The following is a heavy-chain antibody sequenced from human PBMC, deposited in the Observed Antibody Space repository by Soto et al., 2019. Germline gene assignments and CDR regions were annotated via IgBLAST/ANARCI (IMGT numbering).Heavy chain of an antibody. CDR3: ARAQLRKQQLEGRRFDY. Sequence: QVQLVESGGGVVQPGRSLRLSCAASGFTFSSYGMHWVRQAPGKGLEWVAVIWYDGSNKYYADSVKGRFTISRDNSKNTLYLQMNSLRAEDTAVYYCARAQLRKQQLEGRRFDYWGQGTLVTVSS. J-gene: IGHJ4*02. D-gene: IGHD6-13*01. CDR1: GFTFSSYG. V-gene: IGHV3-33*01. CDR2: IWYDGSNK.